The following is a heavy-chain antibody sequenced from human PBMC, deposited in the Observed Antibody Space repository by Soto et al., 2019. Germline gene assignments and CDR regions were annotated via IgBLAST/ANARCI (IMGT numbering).Heavy chain of an antibody. CDR3: TKARNNMRDAFDI. V-gene: IGHV3-30*18. CDR2: ISDDGGRNK. J-gene: IGHJ3*02. Sequence: QMQLVESGGGVVQPGRSLRLSCAASGFISSDYGIHWVRQAPGKGLEWVAFISDDGGRNKVYAASVKGRFTISRDNSVNTVHLQMNGLSTDDTAVYYWTKARNNMRDAFDIWGQGAMVTVSS. CDR1: GFISSDYG. D-gene: IGHD3-16*01.